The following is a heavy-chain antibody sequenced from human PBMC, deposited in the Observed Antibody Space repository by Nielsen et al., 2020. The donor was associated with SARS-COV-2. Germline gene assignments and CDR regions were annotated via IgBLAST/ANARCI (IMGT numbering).Heavy chain of an antibody. CDR2: VTHSGST. Sequence: SETLSLTCSVSGDSMSGNYWTCIRQPPGEVLEWIVYVTHSGSTNYNPSLKSRVTLSMDKSKNQFSLRLTSVSAADTAVYFCARGDLVVVPSPILGLGPILYYFYLDVWGKGTTVIVSS. CDR3: ARGDLVVVPSPILGLGPILYYFYLDV. CDR1: GDSMSGNY. J-gene: IGHJ6*03. V-gene: IGHV4-59*12. D-gene: IGHD2-2*02.